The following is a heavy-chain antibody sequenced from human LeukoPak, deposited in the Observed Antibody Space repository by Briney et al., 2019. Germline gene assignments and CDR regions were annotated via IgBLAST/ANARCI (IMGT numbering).Heavy chain of an antibody. J-gene: IGHJ4*02. CDR2: IYYSGST. D-gene: IGHD3-22*01. Sequence: SETLSLTCTVSGGSISSGDYCWSWIRQPPGKGLEWIGYIYYSGSTYYNPSLKSRVTISVDTSKNQFSLKLSSVTAADTAVYYCARVISYYDSSGYYTPFDYWGQGTLVTVSS. CDR1: GGSISSGDYC. V-gene: IGHV4-30-4*08. CDR3: ARVISYYDSSGYYTPFDY.